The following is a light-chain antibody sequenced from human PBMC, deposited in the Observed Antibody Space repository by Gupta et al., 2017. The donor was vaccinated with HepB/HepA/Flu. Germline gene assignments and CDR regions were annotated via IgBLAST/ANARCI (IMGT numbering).Light chain of an antibody. J-gene: IGLJ7*01. CDR1: SFNIGSNY. Sequence: QSVLTQPPSASGTPVQRVTISCSGRSFNIGSNYVCWYQQFPGTAPKLLIYRNSQRTSGVPDRFSGSKSGTSASLVASGLRSEDEADDFCATSDDNLNGRVFGGGTQLTVL. CDR3: ATSDDNLNGRV. CDR2: RNS. V-gene: IGLV1-47*01.